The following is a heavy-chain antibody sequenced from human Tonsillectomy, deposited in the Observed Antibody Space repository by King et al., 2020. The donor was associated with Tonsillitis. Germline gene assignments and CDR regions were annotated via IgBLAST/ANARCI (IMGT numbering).Heavy chain of an antibody. CDR2: IFHSGST. CDR3: ARARGFTEYYFDS. CDR1: GGSISGTNW. Sequence: VQLQESGPGLVKPSGTLSLTCAVSGGSISGTNWWSWVRQPPGKGLEWIGEIFHSGSTNFNPSLKSRVTISVDKSNNQFSLKLSSVTAADAAVYYCARARGFTEYYFDSWGQGTLVTVSS. V-gene: IGHV4-4*02. D-gene: IGHD2/OR15-2a*01. J-gene: IGHJ4*02.